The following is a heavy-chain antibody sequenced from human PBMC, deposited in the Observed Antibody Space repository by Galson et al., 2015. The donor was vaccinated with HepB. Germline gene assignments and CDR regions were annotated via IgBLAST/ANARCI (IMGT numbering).Heavy chain of an antibody. CDR2: ISYDGSNK. D-gene: IGHD3-22*01. Sequence: SLRLSCAASGFTFSSYALHWVRQAPGKGLEWVAVISYDGSNKYYADSVKGRFTISRDNSKNTLYLQMNSLRAEDTAVYYCARDRYDSSGYVITYWGQGTLVTVSS. CDR1: GFTFSSYA. V-gene: IGHV3-30-3*01. CDR3: ARDRYDSSGYVITY. J-gene: IGHJ4*02.